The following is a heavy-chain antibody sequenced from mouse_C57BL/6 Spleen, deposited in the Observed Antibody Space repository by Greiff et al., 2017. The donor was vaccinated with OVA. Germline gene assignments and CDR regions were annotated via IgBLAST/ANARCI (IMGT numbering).Heavy chain of an antibody. D-gene: IGHD2-1*01. J-gene: IGHJ4*01. CDR3: KLYGNYDAMDY. Sequence: EVQRVESGGGLVQPGGSMKLSCVASGFTFSNYWMNWVRQSPEKGLEWVAQIRLKSDNYATNYAESVKGRFTISRDDSKSSVYLQMNNLRAEYTGIYYCKLYGNYDAMDYWGQGTSVPVSS. CDR2: IRLKSDNYAT. V-gene: IGHV6-3*01. CDR1: GFTFSNYW.